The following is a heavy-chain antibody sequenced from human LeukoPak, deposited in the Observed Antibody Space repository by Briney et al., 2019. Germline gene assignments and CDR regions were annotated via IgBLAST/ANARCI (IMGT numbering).Heavy chain of an antibody. CDR3: ARHGTPLRYGSGNYYKGAPFDY. V-gene: IGHV4-34*01. Sequence: SETLSLTCAVYGGSFSGYYWSWLRQPPGKGLEWIGEINHSGSTNYNPSLKSRVTISVDTSKNQFSLKLSSVTAADTVVYYCARHGTPLRYGSGNYYKGAPFDYWGQGTLVTVSS. CDR1: GGSFSGYY. J-gene: IGHJ4*02. CDR2: INHSGST. D-gene: IGHD3-10*01.